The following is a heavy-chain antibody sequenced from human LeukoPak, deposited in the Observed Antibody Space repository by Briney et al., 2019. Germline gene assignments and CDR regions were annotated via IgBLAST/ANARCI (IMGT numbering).Heavy chain of an antibody. CDR3: ATAVPLRGPNFDY. CDR2: ISAYNGNT. J-gene: IGHJ4*02. V-gene: IGHV1-18*01. CDR1: GYTFTSYG. Sequence: ASVKVSCKASGYTFTSYGISWVRQAPGQGLEWMGWISAYNGNTNYAQKLQGRVTMTTDTSTSTAYMELSSLRSEDTAVYYCATAVPLRGPNFDYWGQGTLVTVSS.